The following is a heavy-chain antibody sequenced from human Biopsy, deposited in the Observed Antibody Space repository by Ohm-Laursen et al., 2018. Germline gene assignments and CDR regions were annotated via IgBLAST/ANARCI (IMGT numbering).Heavy chain of an antibody. J-gene: IGHJ4*02. Sequence: ATVKISCKVSGYTLTELSMHWVRQAPGKGLEWMGGFAPENGKTVYAQNFQARVSMTEDTSTDTAYMELRSLRSEDTAVYYCAADINVWNVNYWGQGTQITVSS. D-gene: IGHD1-1*01. CDR2: FAPENGKT. CDR3: AADINVWNVNY. V-gene: IGHV1-24*01. CDR1: GYTLTELS.